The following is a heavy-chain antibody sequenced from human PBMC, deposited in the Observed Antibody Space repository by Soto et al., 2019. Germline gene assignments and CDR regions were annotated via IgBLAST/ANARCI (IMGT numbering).Heavy chain of an antibody. Sequence: PGESLKISCKGSGYKVSTYWIAWVRQMPGKGLEFMGIVYPSDSQTTYSPSFQGQVTISADKSINTAYLEWGGLKASDTAMYYCARLSTVLTVRTTSDLWGQGSMVTV. CDR1: GYKVSTYW. V-gene: IGHV5-51*01. J-gene: IGHJ3*01. D-gene: IGHD4-17*01. CDR3: ARLSTVLTVRTTSDL. CDR2: VYPSDSQT.